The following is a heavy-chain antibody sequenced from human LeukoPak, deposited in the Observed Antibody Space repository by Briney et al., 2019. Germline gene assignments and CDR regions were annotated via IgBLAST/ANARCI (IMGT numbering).Heavy chain of an antibody. CDR1: GGSISRYY. Sequence: PSETMSLTCTVSGGSISRYYGSWSRQPPGEGLEWVGYISYSGSTDYNPSLKSRFTMSVDTSKNQFSLKLKSVTPADTDIYYCTRDRRDGYNYVDVWGQGTLVTVSS. V-gene: IGHV4-59*01. J-gene: IGHJ4*02. D-gene: IGHD5-24*01. CDR3: TRDRRDGYNYVDV. CDR2: ISYSGST.